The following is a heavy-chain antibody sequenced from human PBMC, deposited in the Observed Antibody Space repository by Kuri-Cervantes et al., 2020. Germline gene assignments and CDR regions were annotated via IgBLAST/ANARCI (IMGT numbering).Heavy chain of an antibody. J-gene: IGHJ6*03. CDR3: ARVQVTSSWFRYYYYYMDV. CDR2: ISSSSYI. Sequence: GESLKISCAASGFTFSSYSMNWVRQAPGKGLEWVSSISSSSYIYYADSVKGRFTISRDNAKSSLYLQMNSLRAEDTAVYYCARVQVTSSWFRYYYYYMDVWGKGTTVTVSS. V-gene: IGHV3-21*01. CDR1: GFTFSSYS. D-gene: IGHD6-13*01.